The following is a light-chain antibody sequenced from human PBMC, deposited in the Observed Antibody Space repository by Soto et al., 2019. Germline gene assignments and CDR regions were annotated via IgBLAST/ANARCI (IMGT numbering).Light chain of an antibody. J-gene: IGLJ3*02. CDR2: YDD. V-gene: IGLV1-44*01. CDR3: STWFESLNGLV. Sequence: QSVLTQPPSVSGTPGLRVNISCSGGICNIGKDTVNCYQQLQGTAPKLLMFYDDKRPSGGPDRFSGSRSGTSASLAISGRQSDDEDVYFCSTWFESLNGLVFGGGTKLTVL. CDR1: ICNIGKDT.